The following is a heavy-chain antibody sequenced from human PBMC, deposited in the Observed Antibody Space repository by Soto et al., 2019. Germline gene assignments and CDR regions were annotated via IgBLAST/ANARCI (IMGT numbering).Heavy chain of an antibody. CDR1: GYTFTSYY. Sequence: ASVKVSCKASGYTFTSYYMHWVRQAPGQGLEWMGIINPSGGSTSYAQKFQGRVTMTRDTSTSTVYMELSSLRSEDTAVYYCARVQKGRTTLYYFDYWGQETLVTVSS. CDR3: ARVQKGRTTLYYFDY. J-gene: IGHJ4*02. V-gene: IGHV1-46*01. CDR2: INPSGGST. D-gene: IGHD4-17*01.